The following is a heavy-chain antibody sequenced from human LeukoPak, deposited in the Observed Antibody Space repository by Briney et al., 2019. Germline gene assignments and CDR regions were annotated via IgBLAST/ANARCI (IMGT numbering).Heavy chain of an antibody. J-gene: IGHJ6*03. CDR3: ARDSGKYYYMDV. CDR1: GFTLISYA. CDR2: ISYDGSNQ. V-gene: IGHV3-30-3*01. Sequence: GCLRLACAAPGFTLISYAMHCVRQAPGKGPEWEAVISYDGSNQYYADSVKGRFTISRDNSKNTLYLQMNSLRAEDTAVYYCARDSGKYYYMDVWGKGTTVTVSS.